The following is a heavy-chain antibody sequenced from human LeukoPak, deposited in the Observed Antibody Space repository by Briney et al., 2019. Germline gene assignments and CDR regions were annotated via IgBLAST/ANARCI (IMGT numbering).Heavy chain of an antibody. CDR3: ARVDWNYQVDY. V-gene: IGHV3-48*01. D-gene: IGHD1-7*01. CDR1: GFTFSSYS. CDR2: ISTRSSTI. J-gene: IGHJ4*02. Sequence: GGSLRLSCAASGFTFSSYSMNWVRQAPGKELEWVSYISTRSSTIYYAESVEGRFTIARDNAKNSLYLQMNSLRAEDTAVYYCARVDWNYQVDYWGQGALVTVSS.